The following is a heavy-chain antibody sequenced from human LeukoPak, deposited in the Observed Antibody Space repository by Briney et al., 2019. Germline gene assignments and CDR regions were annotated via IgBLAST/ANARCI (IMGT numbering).Heavy chain of an antibody. J-gene: IGHJ5*02. CDR3: ARGWFDT. CDR1: GFTFSRYE. V-gene: IGHV3-48*03. CDR2: ISSSGDII. Sequence: PGGSLRLSCAASGFTFSRYEMNWVRQAPGKGLEWVSYISSSGDIIYYADSVKGRFTISRDNARNSLYLQMNSLRAEDTAVYYCARGWFDTWGQGTLVTVSS.